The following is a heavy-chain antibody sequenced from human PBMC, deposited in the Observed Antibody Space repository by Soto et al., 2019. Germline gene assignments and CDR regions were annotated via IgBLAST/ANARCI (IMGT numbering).Heavy chain of an antibody. D-gene: IGHD3-16*01. Sequence: SETLSLTCTVCGESISRYSSNWIRQPPGKGLEWIGYIYYSGSTNYNPSLKSRVTISVDTSKNQFSLKLSSVTAADTAVYYCARRYGGNFDYWGQGTLVTVSS. CDR1: GESISRYS. CDR2: IYYSGST. V-gene: IGHV4-59*01. J-gene: IGHJ4*02. CDR3: ARRYGGNFDY.